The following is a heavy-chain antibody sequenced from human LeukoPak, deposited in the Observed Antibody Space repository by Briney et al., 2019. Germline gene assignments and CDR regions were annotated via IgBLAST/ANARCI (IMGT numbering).Heavy chain of an antibody. D-gene: IGHD2-2*01. Sequence: SETLSLTCTVSGGSISSYYWSWIRQPPGKGLEWNGYIYYSGSTNYNPSLKSRVTISVDTSKNQFSLKLSSVTAADTAVYYCARGFPYCSSTSCFIYYYYYGMDVWGQGTLVTVSS. CDR3: ARGFPYCSSTSCFIYYYYYGMDV. V-gene: IGHV4-59*01. J-gene: IGHJ6*02. CDR2: IYYSGST. CDR1: GGSISSYY.